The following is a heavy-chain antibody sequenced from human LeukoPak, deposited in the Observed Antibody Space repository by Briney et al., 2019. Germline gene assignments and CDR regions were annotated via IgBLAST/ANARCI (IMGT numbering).Heavy chain of an antibody. Sequence: PGGSLRLSCAASGFTFSSFSMNWVRQAPGKGPEWVSYIDARSGITYYADSVQGRFTISRDNAKESVFLQMNSLRVDDTAVYYCARTYDFGRGPPGDAFDNWGPGTWVTVSS. CDR2: IDARSGIT. CDR3: ARTYDFGRGPPGDAFDN. V-gene: IGHV3-48*01. CDR1: GFTFSSFS. D-gene: IGHD3-3*01. J-gene: IGHJ3*02.